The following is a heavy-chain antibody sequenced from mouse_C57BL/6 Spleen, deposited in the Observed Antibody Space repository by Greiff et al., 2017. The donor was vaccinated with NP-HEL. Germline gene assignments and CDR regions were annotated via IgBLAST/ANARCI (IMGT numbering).Heavy chain of an antibody. V-gene: IGHV1-69*01. D-gene: IGHD4-1*01. J-gene: IGHJ2*01. Sequence: QVQLQQPGAELVLPGASVKLPCKASGYTFTSYWMHWVKQRPGQGLEWIGEIDPSDSYTNYNQKFKGKSTLTVDKSSSTAYMQLSSLTSEDSAVYYCARKGLGRDYFDYWGQGTTLTVSS. CDR3: ARKGLGRDYFDY. CDR1: GYTFTSYW. CDR2: IDPSDSYT.